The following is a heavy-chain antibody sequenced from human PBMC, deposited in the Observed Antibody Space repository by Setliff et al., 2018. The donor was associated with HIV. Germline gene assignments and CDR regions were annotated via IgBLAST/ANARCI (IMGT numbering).Heavy chain of an antibody. V-gene: IGHV4-39*02. D-gene: IGHD3-9*01. J-gene: IGHJ6*03. CDR3: AMTLRLFDWGYMDV. Sequence: TSETLFLTCAATGVAISGSTYYWAWIRQSPGRGLQWIGSVHYTGSSYRNPSLKSRLTISIDTSRNHFSLNLTTVTAADTAVYYCAMTLRLFDWGYMDVWGKGTTVTVSS. CDR1: GVAISGSTYY. CDR2: VHYTGSS.